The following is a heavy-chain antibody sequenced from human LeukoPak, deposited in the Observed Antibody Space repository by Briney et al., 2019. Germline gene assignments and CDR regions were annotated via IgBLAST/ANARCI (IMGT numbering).Heavy chain of an antibody. CDR3: ARDFMVRGFVTAGVDY. CDR2: IIPILGMA. D-gene: IGHD3-10*01. V-gene: IGHV1-69*04. CDR1: GGTFSSYA. Sequence: SVKVSCKASGGTFSSYAISWVRQAPGQGLEWMGRIIPILGMANYAQKFQGRVTITADKSTSTAYMELSSLRSEDTAVYYCARDFMVRGFVTAGVDYWGQGTLVTVSS. J-gene: IGHJ4*02.